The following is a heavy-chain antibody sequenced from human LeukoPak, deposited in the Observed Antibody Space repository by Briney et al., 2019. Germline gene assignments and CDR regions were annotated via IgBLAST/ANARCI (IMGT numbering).Heavy chain of an antibody. J-gene: IGHJ6*02. V-gene: IGHV3-7*01. D-gene: IGHD1-26*01. CDR1: GFTFSSYW. Sequence: PGGSLRLSCAASGFTFSSYWMSWVRQAPGKGLEWVANIKQDGSEKYYVDSVKGRFTISRDNAKNSLYLQMNSLRAEDTAVYYCAKDGGLGSGSYFPHYYYGMDVWGQGTTVTVSS. CDR3: AKDGGLGSGSYFPHYYYGMDV. CDR2: IKQDGSEK.